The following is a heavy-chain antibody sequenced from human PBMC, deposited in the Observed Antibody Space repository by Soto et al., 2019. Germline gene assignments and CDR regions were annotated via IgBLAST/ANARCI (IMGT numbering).Heavy chain of an antibody. J-gene: IGHJ6*02. CDR1: DGSVSSSSYS. V-gene: IGHV4-61*01. CDR3: ARDHDLLDSLARSPHFFYAMDV. D-gene: IGHD3-3*01. Sequence: PSETLSLTCTVSDGSVSSSSYSWSWIRQPPGKGLEWIGHIHHGGSTKYNPSLESRVTISADTSKNQLSLRLKSVTAADTAVYYCARDHDLLDSLARSPHFFYAMDVWGQGTKVTSP. CDR2: IHHGGST.